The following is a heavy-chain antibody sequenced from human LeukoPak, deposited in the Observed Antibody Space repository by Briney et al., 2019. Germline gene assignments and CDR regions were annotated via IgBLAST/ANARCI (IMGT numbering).Heavy chain of an antibody. Sequence: PSETLSLTCAVYGGSFSGYYWSWIRQPPGEGLECIGEINHSGDTKYNPSLKSRVTILVDTSKNQSSLKLTSVTAADTAVYFCARVAAPQRTYWYFDLWGRGALVPVSS. CDR1: GGSFSGYY. CDR3: ARVAAPQRTYWYFDL. CDR2: INHSGDT. D-gene: IGHD6-6*01. V-gene: IGHV4-34*01. J-gene: IGHJ2*01.